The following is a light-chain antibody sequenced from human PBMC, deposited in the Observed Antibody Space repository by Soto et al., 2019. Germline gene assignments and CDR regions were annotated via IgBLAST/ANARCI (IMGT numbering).Light chain of an antibody. CDR1: QSVSSY. J-gene: IGKJ4*01. Sequence: EIVLTQSPATLSLSPGERATLSCRASQSVSSYLAWYQQKPGQAPRLLIYDASNKATGIPPRFSGSGSGTDFTLTISSLEPEDVAVYYCQQRSNWRLTFGGGTKVEIK. CDR2: DAS. V-gene: IGKV3-11*01. CDR3: QQRSNWRLT.